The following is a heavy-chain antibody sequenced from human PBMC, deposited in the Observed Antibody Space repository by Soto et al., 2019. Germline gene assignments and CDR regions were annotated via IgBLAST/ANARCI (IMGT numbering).Heavy chain of an antibody. Sequence: GGCLRLSCAPCGRPFCSNSVPVVRQSPGKGIKWVAVICYDGTIHYNGDYMKGRLTISRDNSENTLFLQMDSLRADDRAIYYSARDQIRDGWSGFYFDXWGRGTKVTVSX. CDR1: GRPFCSNS. CDR2: ICYDGTIH. CDR3: ARDQIRDGWSGFYFDX. D-gene: IGHD6-19*01. J-gene: IGHJ4*02. V-gene: IGHV3-33*01.